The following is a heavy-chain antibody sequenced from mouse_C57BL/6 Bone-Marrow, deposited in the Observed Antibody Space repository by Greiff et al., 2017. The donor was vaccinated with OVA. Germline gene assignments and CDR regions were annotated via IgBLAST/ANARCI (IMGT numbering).Heavy chain of an antibody. CDR1: GFTFSDYY. CDR3: ARGDYGSSHWYFDV. D-gene: IGHD1-1*01. J-gene: IGHJ1*03. CDR2: INYDGSST. Sequence: EVQRVESEGGLVQPGSSMKLSCTASGFTFSDYYMAWVRQVPEKGLEWVANINYDGSSTYYLDSLKSRFIISRDNAKNILYLQMSSLKSEDTATYYCARGDYGSSHWYFDVWGTGTTVTVSS. V-gene: IGHV5-16*01.